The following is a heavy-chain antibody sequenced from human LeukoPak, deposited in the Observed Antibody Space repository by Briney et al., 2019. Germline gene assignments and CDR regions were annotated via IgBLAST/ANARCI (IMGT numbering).Heavy chain of an antibody. J-gene: IGHJ5*02. CDR2: INPNSGGT. V-gene: IGHV1-2*02. Sequence: ASVKVSCKASGYTFTGYYMHWVRQAPGQGLEWMEWINPNSGGTNYAQKFQGRVTMTRDTSISTAYMELSRLRSDDTAVYYCARSGYCSSTSCYAWWFDPWGQGTLVTVSS. D-gene: IGHD2-2*03. CDR3: ARSGYCSSTSCYAWWFDP. CDR1: GYTFTGYY.